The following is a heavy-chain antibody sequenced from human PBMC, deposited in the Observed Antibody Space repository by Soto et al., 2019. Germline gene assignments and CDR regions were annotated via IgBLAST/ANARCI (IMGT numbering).Heavy chain of an antibody. D-gene: IGHD6-13*01. CDR2: ISYDGSNK. Sequence: SLRLSCAASGFTFSSYGMHWVRQAPGKGLEWVAVISYDGSNKYYADSVKGRFTISRGNSKNTLYLQMNSLRAEDTAVYYCAKDIAAAGIPYYFDYWGQGTLVSVSS. V-gene: IGHV3-30*18. J-gene: IGHJ4*02. CDR3: AKDIAAAGIPYYFDY. CDR1: GFTFSSYG.